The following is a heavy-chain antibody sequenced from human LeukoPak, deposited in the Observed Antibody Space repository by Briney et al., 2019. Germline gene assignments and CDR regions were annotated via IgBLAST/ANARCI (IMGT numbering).Heavy chain of an antibody. J-gene: IGHJ6*04. CDR3: AKDINFRLQGPGD. D-gene: IGHD5-24*01. V-gene: IGHV3-9*01. Sequence: PGGSLRLSCAASGFTFSSYNMNWVRQAPGKGLEWVSGISWNSGSIGYADSVKGRFTISRDNAKNSLYLQMNSLRAEDTALYYCAKDINFRLQGPGDWGKGTTVTVSS. CDR1: GFTFSSYN. CDR2: ISWNSGSI.